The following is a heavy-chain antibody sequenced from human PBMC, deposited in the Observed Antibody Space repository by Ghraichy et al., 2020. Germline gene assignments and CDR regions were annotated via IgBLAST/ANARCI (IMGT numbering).Heavy chain of an antibody. Sequence: SVKVSCKASGGTFSSYAISWVRQAPGQGLEWMGGIIPIFGTANYAQKFQGRVTITADESTSTAYMELSSLRSEDTAVYYCARESPSTYDSSGYSYYFDYWGQGTLVTVSS. CDR1: GGTFSSYA. CDR3: ARESPSTYDSSGYSYYFDY. J-gene: IGHJ4*02. CDR2: IIPIFGTA. V-gene: IGHV1-69*13. D-gene: IGHD3-22*01.